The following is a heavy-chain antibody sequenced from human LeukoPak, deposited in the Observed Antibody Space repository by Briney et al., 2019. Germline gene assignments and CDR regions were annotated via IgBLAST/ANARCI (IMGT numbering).Heavy chain of an antibody. V-gene: IGHV4-61*02. CDR3: ARGGYSADY. Sequence: SETLSLTCTVSGGSITSGSYYWSWIRQPAGKGLEWIGRIYTSGSTNYNPSLKSRVTISVDTSKNQFSLKLSSVTAADTAVYYCARGGYSADYWGQGTLVTVSS. CDR1: GGSITSGSYY. D-gene: IGHD3-22*01. J-gene: IGHJ4*02. CDR2: IYTSGST.